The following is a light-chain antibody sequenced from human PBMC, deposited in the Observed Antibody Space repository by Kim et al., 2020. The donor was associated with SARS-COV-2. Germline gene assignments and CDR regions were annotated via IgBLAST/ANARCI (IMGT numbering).Light chain of an antibody. Sequence: SYELTQPPSVSVSPGQTASIPCSGNNLGSKYTCWYQQKPGQSPVLVIYQDRKRPSGIPERFSGSNSGNTATLTISGTQAMDEADYYCQAWDSSTHVVFGGGTQLTAL. V-gene: IGLV3-1*01. CDR1: NLGSKY. CDR2: QDR. J-gene: IGLJ2*01. CDR3: QAWDSSTHVV.